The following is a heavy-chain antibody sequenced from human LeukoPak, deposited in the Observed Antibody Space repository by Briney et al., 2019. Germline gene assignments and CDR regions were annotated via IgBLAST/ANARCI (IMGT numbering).Heavy chain of an antibody. Sequence: GSLRLSCAASGFSVSNNYMSWVRQAPGKGLEWVSAISGSGGSTYYADSVKGRFTISRDTSKNTLYLQMNSLRAEDTAVYYCAKDPLGYCSGGSCSHLDYWGQGTLVTVSS. CDR2: ISGSGGST. V-gene: IGHV3-23*01. J-gene: IGHJ4*02. D-gene: IGHD2-15*01. CDR3: AKDPLGYCSGGSCSHLDY. CDR1: GFSVSNNY.